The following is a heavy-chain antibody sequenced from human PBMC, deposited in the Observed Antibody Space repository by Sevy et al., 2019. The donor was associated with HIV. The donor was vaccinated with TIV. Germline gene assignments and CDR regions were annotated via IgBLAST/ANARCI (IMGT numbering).Heavy chain of an antibody. V-gene: IGHV3-23*01. J-gene: IGHJ4*02. D-gene: IGHD2-15*01. Sequence: GGSLRLSCAASGFTFSSYAMNWVRQAPGKGLEWVSAISGSGGSTYYADSVKGRFTISRDNSKNTLYLQMNSLRAEDTAVYYCAKDSGGLGGPLDYWGQGTLVTVSS. CDR1: GFTFSSYA. CDR2: ISGSGGST. CDR3: AKDSGGLGGPLDY.